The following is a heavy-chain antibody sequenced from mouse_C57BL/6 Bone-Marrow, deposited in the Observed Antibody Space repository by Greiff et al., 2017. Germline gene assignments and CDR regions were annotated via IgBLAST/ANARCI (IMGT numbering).Heavy chain of an antibody. CDR1: GYTFTSYW. J-gene: IGHJ2*01. CDR2: IYPGSGST. D-gene: IGHD1-1*02. V-gene: IGHV1-55*01. CDR3: AREGLWSYYFDY. Sequence: QVHVKQSGAELVKPGASVKMSCKASGYTFTSYWITWVKQRPGQGLEWIGDIYPGSGSTNYNEKFKSKATLTVDTSSSTAYMQLSSLTSEDSAVYYCAREGLWSYYFDYWGQGTTLTVSS.